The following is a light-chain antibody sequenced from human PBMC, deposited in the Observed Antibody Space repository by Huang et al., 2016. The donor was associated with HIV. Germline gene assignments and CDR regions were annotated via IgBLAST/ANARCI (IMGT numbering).Light chain of an antibody. V-gene: IGKV2-40*01. J-gene: IGKJ2*01. Sequence: DIVMTQTPLSLPVTPGEPASISCRSSESLFDSDNGNTYLDWYLQKPGQSPQLLIYALSDRVPGVPDRFSGRGSGTDFTLKISRVEADDVGVYYCMQRLIFPYTFGQGTKLEIK. CDR3: MQRLIFPYT. CDR2: ALS. CDR1: ESLFDSDNGNTY.